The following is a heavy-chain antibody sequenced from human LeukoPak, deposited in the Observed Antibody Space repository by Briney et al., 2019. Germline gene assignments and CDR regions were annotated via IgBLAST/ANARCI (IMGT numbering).Heavy chain of an antibody. CDR1: GFTFSSYA. J-gene: IGHJ5*02. D-gene: IGHD4-17*01. V-gene: IGHV3-30-3*01. CDR3: ARDHYHYGGNRNWFDP. CDR2: ISYDGSNK. Sequence: PGGSLRLSCAASGFTFSSYAMHWVRQAPGKGLEWVAVISYDGSNKYYADSVKGRFTISRDNSKNTLYLQMNSLRAEDTAVYYCARDHYHYGGNRNWFDPWGQGTLVTVSS.